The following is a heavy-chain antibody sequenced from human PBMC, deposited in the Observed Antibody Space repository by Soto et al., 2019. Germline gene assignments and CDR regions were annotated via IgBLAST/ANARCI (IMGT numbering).Heavy chain of an antibody. CDR2: IYYSGST. V-gene: IGHV4-39*01. D-gene: IGHD3-16*02. CDR1: GCSISSSSYY. J-gene: IGHJ4*02. Sequence: PSETLSLTCTVSGCSISSSSYYWGWIRQPPGKGLEWIGSIYYSGSTYYNPSLKSRVTISVDTSKNQFSLKLSSVTAADTAVYYCARLYLFDYWGQGTLVTVSS. CDR3: ARLYLFDY.